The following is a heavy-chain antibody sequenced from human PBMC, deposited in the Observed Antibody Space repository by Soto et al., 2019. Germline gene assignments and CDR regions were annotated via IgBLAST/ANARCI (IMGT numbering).Heavy chain of an antibody. J-gene: IGHJ2*01. CDR3: ARDRYYGSGSYYRSYWYFDL. CDR2: INAGNGNT. D-gene: IGHD3-10*01. CDR1: GYTFTSYA. V-gene: IGHV1-3*01. Sequence: QVPLVQSGAEVKKPGASVKVSCKASGYTFTSYAMHWVRQAPGQRLEWMGWINAGNGNTKYSQKFQGRVTITRDKSASTAYMELSSLRSEDTAVYYCARDRYYGSGSYYRSYWYFDLWGRGTLVTVSS.